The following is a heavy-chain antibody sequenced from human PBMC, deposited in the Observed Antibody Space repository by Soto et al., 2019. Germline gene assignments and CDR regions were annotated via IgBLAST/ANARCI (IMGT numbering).Heavy chain of an antibody. V-gene: IGHV4-59*01. CDR3: GRFGTRPNGNWLDP. J-gene: IGHJ5*02. Sequence: SETLSLTCTVSGGSISSDYWNWIRQPPGKGLEWIGYVYHSWSTKYNPSLKSQVTISVDTSKNQLSLKLSSVTAADAAVYYCGRFGTRPNGNWLDPWGQGTLVTVSS. D-gene: IGHD3-10*01. CDR1: GGSISSDY. CDR2: VYHSWST.